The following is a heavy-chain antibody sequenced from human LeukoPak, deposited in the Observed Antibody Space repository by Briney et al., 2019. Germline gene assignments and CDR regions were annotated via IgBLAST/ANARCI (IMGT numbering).Heavy chain of an antibody. CDR3: ARGMGSSSSWFDP. D-gene: IGHD6-6*01. CDR1: GGSISSYY. J-gene: IGHJ5*02. V-gene: IGHV4-59*01. Sequence: SETLSLTCTVSGGSISSYYWSWIRQPPGKGLEWIGYIYYSGSTNYNPSLKSQVTISVDTSKNQFSLKLSSVTAADTAVYYCARGMGSSSSWFDPWGQGTLVTVSS. CDR2: IYYSGST.